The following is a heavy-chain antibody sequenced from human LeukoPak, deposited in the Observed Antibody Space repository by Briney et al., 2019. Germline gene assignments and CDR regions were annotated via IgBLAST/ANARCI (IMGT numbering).Heavy chain of an antibody. CDR2: ISGSGGST. D-gene: IGHD1-1*01. Sequence: GGSLRLSCAASGFTFSSYAMSWVRQAPGKGLEWVSAISGSGGSTYYADSVKGRFTISRDNSKNPLYLKMNSLRAEDTDVYYCAKDLRTGFDAFDIWGQGTMVTVSS. CDR1: GFTFSSYA. V-gene: IGHV3-23*01. CDR3: AKDLRTGFDAFDI. J-gene: IGHJ3*02.